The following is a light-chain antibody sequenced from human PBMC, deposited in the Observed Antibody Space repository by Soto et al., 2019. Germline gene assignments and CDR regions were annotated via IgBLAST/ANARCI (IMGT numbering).Light chain of an antibody. CDR3: QQYNSYSLT. CDR2: DAP. J-gene: IGKJ2*01. V-gene: IGKV1-5*01. Sequence: DIQMTQSPSTLSSSVGDRVTITCRASQSISSWLAWYQQKPGKAPKLLIYDAPSLGSGVPSRFSGSGSGTEFTLTTSSLQPDDFATDYCQQYNSYSLTFGQGTKLEIK. CDR1: QSISSW.